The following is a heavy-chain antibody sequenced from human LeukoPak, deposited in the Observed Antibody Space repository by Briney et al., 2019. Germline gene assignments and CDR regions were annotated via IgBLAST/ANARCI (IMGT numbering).Heavy chain of an antibody. D-gene: IGHD3-22*01. CDR1: GFTFSSYT. CDR3: ARDAARIQYYYDSSGYHFDY. CDR2: ISDSSSTI. J-gene: IGHJ4*02. Sequence: GGSLRLSCAASGFTFSSYTMNWVRQAPGKGLEWISHISDSSSTIYYADSVKGRFTISRDNAKNSLYLQMNSLRAEDTAVYYCARDAARIQYYYDSSGYHFDYWGQGTLVTVSS. V-gene: IGHV3-48*01.